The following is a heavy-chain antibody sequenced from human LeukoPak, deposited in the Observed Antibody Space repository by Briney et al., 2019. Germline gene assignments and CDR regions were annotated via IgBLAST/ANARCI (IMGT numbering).Heavy chain of an antibody. J-gene: IGHJ4*02. CDR3: TKDRSTSNILTGYQDK. CDR2: TSGSGEST. CDR1: GFTFSSYA. V-gene: IGHV3-23*01. Sequence: GGSLRLSCAASGFTFSSYAMSWVRQAPGKGLEWVSVTSGSGESTFYADSVKGRFTISRDNSKNTLSLQMNSLTTEDTAVYYCTKDRSTSNILTGYQDKWGRGTLVTVSS. D-gene: IGHD3-9*01.